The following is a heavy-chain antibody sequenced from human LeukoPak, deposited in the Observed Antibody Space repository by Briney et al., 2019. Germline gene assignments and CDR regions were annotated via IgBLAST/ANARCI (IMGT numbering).Heavy chain of an antibody. D-gene: IGHD5-18*01. Sequence: GGSLRLSCTASGFTFGDYAMSWFRQAPRKGLEWEGFIRSKAYGGTTEYAGSVKGRFTISRDDSKSIAYLQMNSLKTEDTAVYSCTRDRLGYNYRTNWFDPWGQGTLVTVSS. CDR3: TRDRLGYNYRTNWFDP. J-gene: IGHJ5*02. V-gene: IGHV3-49*03. CDR2: IRSKAYGGTT. CDR1: GFTFGDYA.